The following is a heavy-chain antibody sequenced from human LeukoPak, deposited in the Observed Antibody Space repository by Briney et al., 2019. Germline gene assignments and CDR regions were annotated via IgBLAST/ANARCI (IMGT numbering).Heavy chain of an antibody. D-gene: IGHD7-27*01. CDR3: TRTSPGVPLES. CDR2: IGHSGST. CDR1: GGSLRGFF. J-gene: IGHJ4*02. Sequence: KPSETLSLTRGVSGGSLRGFFWSWIRQPPGKGREGIGEIGHSGSTIYNPSLNSRVSILLDTSRNQFSLRLNFVPDADMATYYCTRTSPGVPLESWGPGTQVTVSS. V-gene: IGHV4-34*01.